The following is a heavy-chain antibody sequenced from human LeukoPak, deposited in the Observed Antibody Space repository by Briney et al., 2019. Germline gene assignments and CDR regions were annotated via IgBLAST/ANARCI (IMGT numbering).Heavy chain of an antibody. CDR3: MRDYMGWFDP. CDR2: ISLDGSTE. V-gene: IGHV3-30-3*01. Sequence: GGSLRLSCVASGFSLSNFQMYWVRQAPGKGLEWVSIISLDGSTEFYADSVKGRFTISRGTASNTMHLEMNNLRIEDTAVYYCMRDYMGWFDPWGQGSLVTVSS. D-gene: IGHD3-10*01. J-gene: IGHJ5*02. CDR1: GFSLSNFQ.